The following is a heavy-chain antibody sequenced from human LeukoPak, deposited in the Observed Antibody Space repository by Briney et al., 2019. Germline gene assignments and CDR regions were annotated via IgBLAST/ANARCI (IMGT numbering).Heavy chain of an antibody. D-gene: IGHD6-19*01. CDR1: GFTFRSYA. CDR2: ISGSGGST. J-gene: IGHJ3*02. V-gene: IGHV3-23*01. Sequence: PGGSLRLSCAASGFTFRSYAMSWVRQAPGKGLEWVSAISGSGGSTYYADSVKGRFTISRDNSKNTLYLQMNSLRAEDTAVYYCANNSSDSDAFDIWGQGTMVTVSS. CDR3: ANNSSDSDAFDI.